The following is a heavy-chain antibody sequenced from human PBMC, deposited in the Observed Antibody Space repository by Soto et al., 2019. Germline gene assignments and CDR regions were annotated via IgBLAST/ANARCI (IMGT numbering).Heavy chain of an antibody. D-gene: IGHD3-22*01. CDR2: IYYSGST. CDR1: GGSISSGDYY. J-gene: IGHJ3*02. Sequence: SETLSLTCTVSGGSISSGDYYWSWIRQPPGEGLEWIGYIYYSGSTYYNPSLKSRVTISVDTSKNQFSLKLSSVTAADTAVYYCARSRDYYYDSSGYYPTDDAFDIWGQGTMVTVSS. V-gene: IGHV4-30-4*01. CDR3: ARSRDYYYDSSGYYPTDDAFDI.